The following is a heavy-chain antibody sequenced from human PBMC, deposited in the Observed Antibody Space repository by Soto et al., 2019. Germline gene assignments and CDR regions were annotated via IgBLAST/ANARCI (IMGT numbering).Heavy chain of an antibody. D-gene: IGHD6-6*01. CDR1: GFTFSSYA. J-gene: IGHJ4*02. CDR2: ISGSGGST. Sequence: GGSLRLSCAASGFTFSSYAMSWVRQAPGKGLEWVSAISGSGGSTYYADSVKGRFTISRDNSQNTLYLQMNSLRAEDTAVYYCAKDRAYSSSSADYWGQGTLGTVSS. CDR3: AKDRAYSSSSADY. V-gene: IGHV3-23*01.